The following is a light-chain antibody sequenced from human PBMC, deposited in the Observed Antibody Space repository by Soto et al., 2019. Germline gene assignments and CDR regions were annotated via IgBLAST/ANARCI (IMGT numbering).Light chain of an antibody. CDR3: SSTAGNNNLV. CDR1: SSDVGGYNY. J-gene: IGLJ3*02. V-gene: IGLV2-8*01. Sequence: QSVLTQPASVSGSPGQSITISCTGTSSDVGGYNYVSWYQQHPGKAPKLMIYEVSKRPSGVPDRFSGSKSSNTASLTVSGLQAEDEAVYYCSSTAGNNNLVFGGGTKVTVL. CDR2: EVS.